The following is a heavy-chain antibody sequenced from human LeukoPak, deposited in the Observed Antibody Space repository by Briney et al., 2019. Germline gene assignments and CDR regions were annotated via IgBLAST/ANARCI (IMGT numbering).Heavy chain of an antibody. CDR1: GYSFTSNW. CDR3: ARPPYSGSYSLKAFDI. D-gene: IGHD1-26*01. Sequence: GESLKISCKGSGYSFTSNWIGWVRQMPGKGLEWMGIIYPGDSDTRYSPSFQGQVTISADKSISTAYLQWSSLKASDTAMYYCARPPYSGSYSLKAFDIWGQGTMVTVSS. CDR2: IYPGDSDT. J-gene: IGHJ3*02. V-gene: IGHV5-51*01.